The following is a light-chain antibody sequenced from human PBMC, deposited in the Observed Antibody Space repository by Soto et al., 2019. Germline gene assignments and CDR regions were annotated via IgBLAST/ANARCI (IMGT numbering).Light chain of an antibody. CDR2: GAS. CDR1: QSVSSSY. J-gene: IGKJ4*01. Sequence: DILLTQSPCTLSLSPGERATLSCRASQSVSSSYLAWYQQAPGKAPRLLIYGASNRATGLPDRFSGSGSGTDFTLTISRLEPEHFAVYSCQQYDSSPLTFGGGTKVDIK. CDR3: QQYDSSPLT. V-gene: IGKV3-20*01.